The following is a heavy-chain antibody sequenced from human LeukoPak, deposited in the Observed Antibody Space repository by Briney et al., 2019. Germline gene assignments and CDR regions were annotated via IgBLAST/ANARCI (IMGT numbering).Heavy chain of an antibody. V-gene: IGHV1-2*02. J-gene: IGHJ4*02. D-gene: IGHD3-10*01. Sequence: GASVKVSCKASGYTFTSYYMHWVRQAPGQGLEWMGWINPNSGGTNYAQKFQGRVTMTRDTSISTAYMELSRLRSDDTAVYYCARVGMVRGVRSYFDYWGQGTLVTVSS. CDR1: GYTFTSYY. CDR2: INPNSGGT. CDR3: ARVGMVRGVRSYFDY.